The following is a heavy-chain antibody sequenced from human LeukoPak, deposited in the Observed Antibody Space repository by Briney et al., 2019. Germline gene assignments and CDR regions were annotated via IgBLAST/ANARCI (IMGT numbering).Heavy chain of an antibody. J-gene: IGHJ4*02. CDR2: ISAYNGNT. Sequence: ASVKVSCKASGYTFTSYGISWVRQAPGQGLERMGWISAYNGNTNYAQKLQGRVTMTTDTSTSTAYMELRSLRSDDTAVYYCARDTQIAAAGIAAGYWGQGTLVTVSS. D-gene: IGHD6-13*01. CDR3: ARDTQIAAAGIAAGY. CDR1: GYTFTSYG. V-gene: IGHV1-18*04.